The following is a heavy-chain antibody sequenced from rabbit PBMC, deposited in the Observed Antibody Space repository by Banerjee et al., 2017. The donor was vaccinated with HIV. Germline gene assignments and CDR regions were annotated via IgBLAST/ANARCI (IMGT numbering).Heavy chain of an antibody. CDR3: ARDAGYVGSNL. CDR2: IAGGSSGST. D-gene: IGHD4-2*01. Sequence: QEQLVESGGGLVQPGGSLKLSCKVSGFIISTYGMSWVRQAPGKGLEWIACIAGGSSGSTYYASWAKGRFTISKTSSTTVTLQLTSLTAADTATYFCARDAGYVGSNLWGPGTLVTVS. V-gene: IGHV1S45*01. CDR1: GFIISTYG. J-gene: IGHJ4*01.